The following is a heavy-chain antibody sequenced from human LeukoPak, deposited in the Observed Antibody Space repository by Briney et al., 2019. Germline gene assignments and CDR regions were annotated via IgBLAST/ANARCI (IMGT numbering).Heavy chain of an antibody. V-gene: IGHV3-23*01. Sequence: SGGSLRLSCAASGFTFSGYAMSWVRQAPGKGLEWVSAISGSGGSTYYADSVKGRFTISRDNSKNTLYLQMNSLRAEDTAVYYCASEKQYSSGWYATFDYWGQGTLVTVSS. D-gene: IGHD6-19*01. CDR2: ISGSGGST. CDR3: ASEKQYSSGWYATFDY. J-gene: IGHJ4*02. CDR1: GFTFSGYA.